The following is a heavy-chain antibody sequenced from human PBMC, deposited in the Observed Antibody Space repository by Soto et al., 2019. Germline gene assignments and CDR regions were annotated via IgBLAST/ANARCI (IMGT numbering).Heavy chain of an antibody. V-gene: IGHV4-34*01. CDR2: INHSGTI. D-gene: IGHD2-21*02. Sequence: SETLSLTCAVSGGSFSGFYWTWIRQPPGEGLEWIGEINHSGTINFNPSLRSRLTIALDSSKKHFSLKLTSLTAADAAVYYCARADRTLVTSYGLDVWGQGTTVTVSS. J-gene: IGHJ6*02. CDR3: ARADRTLVTSYGLDV. CDR1: GGSFSGFY.